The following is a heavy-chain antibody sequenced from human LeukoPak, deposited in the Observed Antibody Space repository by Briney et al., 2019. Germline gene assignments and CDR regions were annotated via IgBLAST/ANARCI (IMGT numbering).Heavy chain of an antibody. CDR3: ARAIPEMATIIGAFDI. V-gene: IGHV1-69*13. D-gene: IGHD5-24*01. CDR1: GATFSSYA. J-gene: IGHJ3*02. Sequence: ASVKVSCKASGATFSSYAISWVRQAPGQGLEWMGGIIPIFGTANYAQKFQGRVTITADESTSTAYMELSSLRSEDTAVYYCARAIPEMATIIGAFDIWGQGTMVTV. CDR2: IIPIFGTA.